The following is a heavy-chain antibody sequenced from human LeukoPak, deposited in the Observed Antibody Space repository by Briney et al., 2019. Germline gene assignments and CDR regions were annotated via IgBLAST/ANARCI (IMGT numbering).Heavy chain of an antibody. Sequence: GESLKISCKGSGYSFTSYWIGWVRQMPGKGLEWMGIIYPGDSDTRYSPPFQGQVTISADKSISTAYLQWSSLRSEDTAVYYCARDPVSGVVRNGVYYFDYWGQGTLVTVSS. CDR3: ARDPVSGVVRNGVYYFDY. CDR1: GYSFTSYW. J-gene: IGHJ4*02. D-gene: IGHD3-3*01. CDR2: IYPGDSDT. V-gene: IGHV5-51*01.